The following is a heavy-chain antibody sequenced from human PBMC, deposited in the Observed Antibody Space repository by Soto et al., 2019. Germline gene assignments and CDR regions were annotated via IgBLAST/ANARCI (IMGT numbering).Heavy chain of an antibody. CDR3: ARDLVPFWNYVGLAPGAQHWFDP. D-gene: IGHD1-7*01. V-gene: IGHV1-46*02. CDR2: ITPSSGST. Sequence: QVQLVQSGAEVRKPGASVKVSCKASGYTFNNYFMHWVRQAPAQGLEWMGVITPSSGSTTYAQRFQGRLTMTRDTSTSTVYMELRSLRSEDTAVYFCARDLVPFWNYVGLAPGAQHWFDPWGQGTLVTVSS. CDR1: GYTFNNYF. J-gene: IGHJ5*02.